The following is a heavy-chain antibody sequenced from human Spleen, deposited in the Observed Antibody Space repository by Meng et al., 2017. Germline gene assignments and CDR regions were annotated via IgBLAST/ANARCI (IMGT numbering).Heavy chain of an antibody. D-gene: IGHD3-10*01. CDR1: GYNFPDYY. V-gene: IGHV1-2*06. CDR3: ARDRSDELLSYYYGMDV. CDR2: INPKSGDT. J-gene: IGHJ6*02. Sequence: ASVKVSCKPSGYNFPDYYIHWVRRAPGQGLEWMGRINPKSGDTHYAQKFQARVTMTGDTSISTAYMELSGLRSDDTAMYYCARDRSDELLSYYYGMDVWGQGTTVTVSS.